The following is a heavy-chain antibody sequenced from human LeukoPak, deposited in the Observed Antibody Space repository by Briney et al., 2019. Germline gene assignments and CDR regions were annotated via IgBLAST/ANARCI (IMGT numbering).Heavy chain of an antibody. V-gene: IGHV4-59*08. CDR2: IYYTGSI. CDR1: GGSISDYY. J-gene: IGHJ6*02. D-gene: IGHD6-13*01. CDR3: ARLDSSRWSSYYFYGMDV. Sequence: SETLSLTCTVSGGSISDYYWSWIRQPPGKGLEWIGYIYYTGSINYNPSLKSRVTISLDTSKNQFSLRLSSVTAADTAVYYCARLDSSRWSSYYFYGMDVWGQGTTVTVSS.